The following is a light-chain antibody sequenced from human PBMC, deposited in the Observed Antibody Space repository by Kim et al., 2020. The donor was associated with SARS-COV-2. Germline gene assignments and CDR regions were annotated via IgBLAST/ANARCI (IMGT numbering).Light chain of an antibody. Sequence: GKTVTISCTRSSGSIASNYVQWYQQCPGSAPTTVIYEDNQRPSGVPDRFSGSIDSSSNSASLTISGLKTEDEADYYCQSYDSSNYVFGTGTKVTVL. CDR3: QSYDSSNYV. CDR2: EDN. CDR1: SGSIASNY. J-gene: IGLJ1*01. V-gene: IGLV6-57*03.